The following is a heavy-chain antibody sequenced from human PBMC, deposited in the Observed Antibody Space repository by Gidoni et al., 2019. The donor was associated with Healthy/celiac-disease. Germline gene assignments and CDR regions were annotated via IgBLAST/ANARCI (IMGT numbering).Heavy chain of an antibody. J-gene: IGHJ3*02. CDR2: IIPILGIA. CDR3: ARDLDTMVRSDAFDI. Sequence: QVQLVQSGAEVKKPGSSVKVSCKASGGTFSSYTISWVRQAPGQGLEWMGRIIPILGIANYAQKFQGRVTITADKSTSTAYMELSSLRSEDTAVYYCARDLDTMVRSDAFDIWGQGTMVTVSS. V-gene: IGHV1-69*08. CDR1: GGTFSSYT. D-gene: IGHD3-10*01.